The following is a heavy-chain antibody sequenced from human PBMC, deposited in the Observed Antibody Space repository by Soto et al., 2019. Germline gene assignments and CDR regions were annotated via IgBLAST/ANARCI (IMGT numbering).Heavy chain of an antibody. Sequence: EVQLVESGGGLVQPGGSLRLSCAASGFTVSSNYMSWVRQAPGKGLEWVSVIYSGGSTYYADSVKGRFTISRHNSKNTLYLQMNSLRAEDTAVYYCARINWNDQDGAFDSWGQGTMVTVSS. CDR3: ARINWNDQDGAFDS. CDR1: GFTVSSNY. CDR2: IYSGGST. V-gene: IGHV3-53*04. J-gene: IGHJ3*02. D-gene: IGHD1-20*01.